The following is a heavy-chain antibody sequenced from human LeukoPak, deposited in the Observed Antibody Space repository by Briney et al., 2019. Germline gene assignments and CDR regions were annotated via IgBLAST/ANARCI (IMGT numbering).Heavy chain of an antibody. CDR1: GFTFSSYS. CDR3: ARSLGSGWYYFDY. D-gene: IGHD6-19*01. Sequence: PGGSLRLSCAASGFTFSSYSMNWVRQAPGKGLEWVSSISSSSSYKYYEDSVKGGFTISRDNAKNSLYLQMNSLRAEDTAVYYCARSLGSGWYYFDYWGQGALVTVSS. V-gene: IGHV3-21*01. CDR2: ISSSSSYK. J-gene: IGHJ4*02.